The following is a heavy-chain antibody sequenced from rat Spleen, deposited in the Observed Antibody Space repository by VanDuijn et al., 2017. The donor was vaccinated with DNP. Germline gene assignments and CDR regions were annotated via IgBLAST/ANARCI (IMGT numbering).Heavy chain of an antibody. D-gene: IGHD1-12*01. V-gene: IGHV5-25*01. CDR2: ITTSGGAT. CDR3: GTHDDSPMDA. Sequence: EVQLVESGGGLVQPGRSLKLSCAASGLTFTNYDMVWVRQAPTKGLEWVATITTSGGATYYRDSVKGRFTVSRNNAESILYLQMDSLRSEDTATYYCGTHDDSPMDAWGQGTSVTVSS. J-gene: IGHJ4*01. CDR1: GLTFTNYD.